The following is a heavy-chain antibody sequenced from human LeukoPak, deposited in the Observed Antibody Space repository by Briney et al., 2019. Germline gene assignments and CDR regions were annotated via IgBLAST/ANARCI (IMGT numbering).Heavy chain of an antibody. Sequence: GGSLRLSCAASGFTFNSYGIHWVRQAPGKGLEWVAVISYDGSNKHYADSVKGRFTISRDNSKNMLYLQMNNLGAEDTALYYCAKKRVITTPDAIDWYFDLWGRGTLVTVSS. J-gene: IGHJ2*01. CDR1: GFTFNSYG. CDR2: ISYDGSNK. D-gene: IGHD1-1*01. V-gene: IGHV3-30*18. CDR3: AKKRVITTPDAIDWYFDL.